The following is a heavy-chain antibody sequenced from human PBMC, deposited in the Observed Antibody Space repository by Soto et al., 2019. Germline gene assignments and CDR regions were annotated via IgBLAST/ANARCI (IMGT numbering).Heavy chain of an antibody. Sequence: PSETLSLTCAVYGGSFSGYDWTWIRQPPGTGLEWIGEINHSGSTNYNPSLKSRVTISVDTSKNQFSLKLTSVTAADTAVDYCARDKITGLFDYWGQGTLVTFSS. CDR3: ARDKITGLFDY. CDR1: GGSFSGYD. D-gene: IGHD2-8*02. V-gene: IGHV4-34*01. CDR2: INHSGST. J-gene: IGHJ4*02.